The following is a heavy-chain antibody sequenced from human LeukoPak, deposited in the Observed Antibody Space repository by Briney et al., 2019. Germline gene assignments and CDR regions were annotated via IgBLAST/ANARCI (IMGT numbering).Heavy chain of an antibody. Sequence: SETLSLTCTVSGGSVTDYYWSWIRQSPGKGLGWIGYIYYTGTSYNPTLKSRVTISPDTSKNQFSLKLISVTAADTAVYYCASRKLGNDYWGQGTLVTVSS. J-gene: IGHJ4*02. CDR1: GGSVTDYY. CDR2: IYYTGT. V-gene: IGHV4-59*02. D-gene: IGHD7-27*01. CDR3: ASRKLGNDY.